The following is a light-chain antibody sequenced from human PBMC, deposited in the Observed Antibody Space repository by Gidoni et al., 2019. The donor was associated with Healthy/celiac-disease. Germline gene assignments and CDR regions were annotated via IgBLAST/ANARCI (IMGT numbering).Light chain of an antibody. Sequence: DILITQSPDSLAVSLGERATINCKSSQSVLYSSNNNNYLAWYQQKPGQPPKLLIYWASTRESGVPDRFSGSGSGTDFTLTISSLQAEDVAVYYCQQYYSTPPYTFGQGTKLEIK. CDR2: WAS. V-gene: IGKV4-1*01. J-gene: IGKJ2*01. CDR3: QQYYSTPPYT. CDR1: QSVLYSSNNNNY.